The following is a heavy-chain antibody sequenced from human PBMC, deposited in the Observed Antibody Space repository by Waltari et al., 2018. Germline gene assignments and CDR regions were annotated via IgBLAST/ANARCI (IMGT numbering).Heavy chain of an antibody. CDR1: GYTFTGYY. V-gene: IGHV1-2*02. CDR3: AKATGGNYYFDY. D-gene: IGHD6-25*01. CDR2: INPNSGGT. J-gene: IGHJ4*02. Sequence: QVQRLPSGAAVRKPGASVQVSCKASGYTFTGYYMHWVRQAPGQGLEWMGWINPNSGGTNYAQKFQGRVTMTRDTSISTAYMELSGLRSDDTAVYYCAKATGGNYYFDYWGQGTLVNVSS.